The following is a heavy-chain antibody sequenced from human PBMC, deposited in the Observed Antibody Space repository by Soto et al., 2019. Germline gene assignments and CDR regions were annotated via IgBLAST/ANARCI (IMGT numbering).Heavy chain of an antibody. Sequence: PSETLSLTCTVSGGSISSSNWWSWVRQAPGKGLEWVSAISGSGGSTYYADSVKGRFTISRDNSKNTLYLQMNSLRAEDTAVYYCAKTVYSSGSNWFDPWGQGTLVTVSS. CDR2: ISGSGGST. CDR1: GGSISSSN. V-gene: IGHV3-23*01. D-gene: IGHD6-19*01. CDR3: AKTVYSSGSNWFDP. J-gene: IGHJ5*02.